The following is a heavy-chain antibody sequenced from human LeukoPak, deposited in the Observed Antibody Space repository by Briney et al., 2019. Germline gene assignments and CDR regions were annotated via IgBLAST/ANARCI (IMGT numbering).Heavy chain of an antibody. D-gene: IGHD2-2*01. Sequence: SGGSLRLSCAASGFTFSSYNMSWIRQAPGKGLEWVSYISSSSSYTNYADSVKGRFTISRDNAKNSLYLQMNSLRAEDTAVYYCARFGYDPNYFDYWGQGTLVTVSS. CDR1: GFTFSSYN. J-gene: IGHJ4*02. CDR3: ARFGYDPNYFDY. CDR2: ISSSSSYT. V-gene: IGHV3-11*03.